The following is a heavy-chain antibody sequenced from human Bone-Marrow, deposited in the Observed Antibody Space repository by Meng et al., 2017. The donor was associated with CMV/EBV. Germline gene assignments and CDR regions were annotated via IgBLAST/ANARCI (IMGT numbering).Heavy chain of an antibody. Sequence: ASVKVSCKASGYTFTSYYMHWVRQAPGQGLEWMGMISPFGVNTPYAQKFQGRVTMTRDTSTSTVYMDLSSLRSEDTAVYYCARGGPIAVAGQLLAFDIWGQGTMVTVSS. CDR2: ISPFGVNT. J-gene: IGHJ3*02. D-gene: IGHD6-19*01. V-gene: IGHV1-46*01. CDR1: GYTFTSYY. CDR3: ARGGPIAVAGQLLAFDI.